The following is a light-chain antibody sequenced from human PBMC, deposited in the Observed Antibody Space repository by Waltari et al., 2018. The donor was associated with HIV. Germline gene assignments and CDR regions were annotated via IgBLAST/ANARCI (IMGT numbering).Light chain of an antibody. CDR2: DDS. CDR1: NIGSKS. V-gene: IGLV3-21*02. CDR3: QVWDSSSDHTRV. Sequence: SYVLTQPPSVSVAPGQTARITCGGNNIGSKSVHWYQQKPGQAPALVVYDDSDRPSGIPERFSGSNSGNTATLTISRVEAGDEADYYCQVWDSSSDHTRVFGGGTKLTVL. J-gene: IGLJ2*01.